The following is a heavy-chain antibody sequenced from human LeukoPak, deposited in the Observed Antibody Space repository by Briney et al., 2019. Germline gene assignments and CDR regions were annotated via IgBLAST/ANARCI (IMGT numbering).Heavy chain of an antibody. Sequence: ASVKVSCKASGYTFTGYYMHWVRRAPGQGLEWMGWINPNSGGTNYAQKFQGRVTMTRDTSISTAYMELSGLRSDDTAVYYCARDHIGGRLQFLSWFDPWGQGTLVTVSS. V-gene: IGHV1-2*02. J-gene: IGHJ5*02. CDR2: INPNSGGT. CDR3: ARDHIGGRLQFLSWFDP. D-gene: IGHD5-24*01. CDR1: GYTFTGYY.